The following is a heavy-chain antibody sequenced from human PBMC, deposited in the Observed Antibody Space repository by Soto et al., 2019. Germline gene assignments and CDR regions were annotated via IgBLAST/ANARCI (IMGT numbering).Heavy chain of an antibody. CDR1: GYTFSTSG. CDR2: ISTYNGDT. D-gene: IGHD3-10*01. Sequence: QVQLVQSGPELKKPGASVKVSCKASGYTFSTSGISWVRQAPGQGLEWMGWISTYNGDTNYAQKFQGRVTMTTDTSKTTAYMELRSLRSDDTAVYYCARSGSVPYYYYGLDVWGQGTTVTVSS. CDR3: ARSGSVPYYYYGLDV. V-gene: IGHV1-18*01. J-gene: IGHJ6*02.